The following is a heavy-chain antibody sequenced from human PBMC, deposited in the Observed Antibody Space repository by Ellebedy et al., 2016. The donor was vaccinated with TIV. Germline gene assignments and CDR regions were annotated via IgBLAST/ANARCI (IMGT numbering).Heavy chain of an antibody. J-gene: IGHJ3*02. D-gene: IGHD3-16*01. CDR3: ARRGGPNDAFDI. V-gene: IGHV3-7*03. CDR1: GFTFSSYE. CDR2: IKQDGSEK. Sequence: GESLKISCAASGFTFSSYEMNWVRQAPGKGLEWVANIKQDGSEKYYVDSVKGRFTISRDNAKNSLYLQMNSLRAEDTAVYYCARRGGPNDAFDIWGQGTMVTVSS.